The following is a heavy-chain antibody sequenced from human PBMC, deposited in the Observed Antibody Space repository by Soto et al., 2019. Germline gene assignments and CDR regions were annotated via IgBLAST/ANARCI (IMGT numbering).Heavy chain of an antibody. J-gene: IGHJ5*02. D-gene: IGHD3-10*01. V-gene: IGHV1-3*01. Sequence: ASVKVSCKASGYTFTSYAMHWVRQAPGQRLEWMGWINAGNGNTKYSQKFQGRVTITRDTSASTAYMEPSSLRSEDTAVYYCARDPPYYGSGSNWFDPWGQGTLVTVSS. CDR3: ARDPPYYGSGSNWFDP. CDR1: GYTFTSYA. CDR2: INAGNGNT.